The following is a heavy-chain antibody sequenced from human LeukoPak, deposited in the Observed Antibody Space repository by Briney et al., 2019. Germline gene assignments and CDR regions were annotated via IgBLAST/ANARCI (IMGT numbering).Heavy chain of an antibody. D-gene: IGHD5-12*01. J-gene: IGHJ4*02. V-gene: IGHV4-59*01. CDR3: ARVSTHSGYDFFDY. Sequence: SETLSLTCTVSGGSINTYYWSWIRQPPGKGLEWVGYRSHSGSTNYNPSLNSRVTMSVVTSKIQFSLKLSSVTAADTAVYYCARVSTHSGYDFFDYWGQGSLVTVSS. CDR2: RSHSGST. CDR1: GGSINTYY.